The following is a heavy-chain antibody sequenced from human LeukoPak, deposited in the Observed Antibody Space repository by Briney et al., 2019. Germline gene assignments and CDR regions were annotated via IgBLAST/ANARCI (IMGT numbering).Heavy chain of an antibody. CDR2: IYHSGST. J-gene: IGHJ6*03. Sequence: SETLSLTCTVSGYSISSGYYWGWIRQPPGKGLEWIGSIYHSGSTYYNPSLKSRVTISVDTSKNQFSLKLSSVTAADTAVYYCARARKRGVVISYYYYYYMDVWGKGTTVTVSS. CDR1: GYSISSGYY. V-gene: IGHV4-38-2*02. CDR3: ARARKRGVVISYYYYYYMDV. D-gene: IGHD3-3*01.